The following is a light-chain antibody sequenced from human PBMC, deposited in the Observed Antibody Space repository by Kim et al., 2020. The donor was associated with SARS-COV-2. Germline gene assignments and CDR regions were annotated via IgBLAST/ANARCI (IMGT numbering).Light chain of an antibody. Sequence: EIVLTQSPATLSLSPGERVTLSCRASQNIGKYIAWHQQKPGQAPRLLIYDISNRAAGTPTRFTGSGSGTDFTLTISSLEPEDFAVYYCQQRAIWPITFGRGTRLEIK. V-gene: IGKV3-11*01. CDR2: DIS. J-gene: IGKJ5*01. CDR1: QNIGKY. CDR3: QQRAIWPIT.